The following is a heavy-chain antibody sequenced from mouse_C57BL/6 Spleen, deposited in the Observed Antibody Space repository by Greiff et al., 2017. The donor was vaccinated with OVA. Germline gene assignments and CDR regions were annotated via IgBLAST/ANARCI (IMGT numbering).Heavy chain of an antibody. Sequence: EVQLQQSGPELVKPGASVKIPCKASGYTFTDYNMDWVKQSHGKSLEWIGDINPNNGGTIYNQKFKGKATLTVDKSSSTAYMELRSLTSEDTAVYYCARREGLPSWYFDVWGTGTTVTVSS. V-gene: IGHV1-18*01. J-gene: IGHJ1*03. CDR1: GYTFTDYN. CDR3: ARREGLPSWYFDV. D-gene: IGHD2-4*01. CDR2: INPNNGGT.